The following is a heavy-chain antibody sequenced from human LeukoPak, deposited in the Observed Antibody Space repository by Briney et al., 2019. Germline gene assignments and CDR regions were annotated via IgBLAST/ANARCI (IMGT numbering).Heavy chain of an antibody. J-gene: IGHJ5*02. V-gene: IGHV4-39*01. CDR2: IYYSGST. CDR1: GGSISSSSYY. Sequence: SETLSLTCTVSGGSISSSSYYWGWIRQPPGNWLEWIGSIYYSGSTYYNPSLKSRVTISVDTSKKQFSLKLSSVTATDKAVYYCARTSGSYLKWFDPWGQGTLVTVSS. CDR3: ARTSGSYLKWFDP. D-gene: IGHD3-10*01.